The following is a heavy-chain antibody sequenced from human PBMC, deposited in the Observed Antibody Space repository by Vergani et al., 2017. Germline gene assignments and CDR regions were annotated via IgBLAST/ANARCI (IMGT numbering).Heavy chain of an antibody. J-gene: IGHJ6*03. Sequence: QVQLVQSGAEVKKPGSSVKVSCKASGGTFSSYAISWVRQAPGQGLEWMGGSIPIFGTANYAQKFQGRVTITADESTSTAYMELSSLRSEDTAVYYCARSVPRTVTTSKLYYYMDVWGKGTTVTVSS. V-gene: IGHV1-69*01. CDR3: ARSVPRTVTTSKLYYYMDV. CDR1: GGTFSSYA. D-gene: IGHD4-11*01. CDR2: SIPIFGTA.